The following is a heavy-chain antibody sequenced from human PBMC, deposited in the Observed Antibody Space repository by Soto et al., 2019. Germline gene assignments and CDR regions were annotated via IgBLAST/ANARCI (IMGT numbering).Heavy chain of an antibody. CDR3: ARTVEVGWYCMDV. CDR1: GFTFSSYD. D-gene: IGHD6-19*01. CDR2: IGTAGDT. Sequence: EVQLVESGGGLVQPGGSLRLSCAASGFTFSSYDMHWVRQATGKGLEWVSAIGTAGDTYYPGSVKGRFTISRENAKNSLYLQMNSLRAGDTAVYYCARTVEVGWYCMDVWGQGTTVTVSS. J-gene: IGHJ6*02. V-gene: IGHV3-13*04.